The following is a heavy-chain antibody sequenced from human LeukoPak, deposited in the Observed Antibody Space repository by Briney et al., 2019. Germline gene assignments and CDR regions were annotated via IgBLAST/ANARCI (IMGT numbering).Heavy chain of an antibody. J-gene: IGHJ5*02. CDR3: ARDIVLMVYGGNWFDP. CDR2: ISAYNGNT. Sequence: GASVKVSCKASGYTFTSYGISWVRQAPGQGLEWMGWISAYNGNTNSAQKLQGRVTMTTDTSTSTAYMELRSLRSDDTAVYYCARDIVLMVYGGNWFDPWGQGTLVTVSS. D-gene: IGHD2-8*01. V-gene: IGHV1-18*01. CDR1: GYTFTSYG.